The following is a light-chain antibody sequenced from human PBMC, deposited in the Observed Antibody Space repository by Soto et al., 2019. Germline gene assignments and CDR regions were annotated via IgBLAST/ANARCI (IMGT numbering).Light chain of an antibody. CDR3: SSYAGSNAVV. V-gene: IGLV2-8*01. J-gene: IGLJ2*01. CDR2: DVS. CDR1: SSDVGGYNY. Sequence: QSVLTQPPSASGSPGQAVTISCTGTSSDVGGYNYVSWYQQHPGKAPKLMIYDVSKRPAVVHRRFSGYESGNTASLTVSGLHAEEEADYYCSSYAGSNAVVFGGGTKLTVL.